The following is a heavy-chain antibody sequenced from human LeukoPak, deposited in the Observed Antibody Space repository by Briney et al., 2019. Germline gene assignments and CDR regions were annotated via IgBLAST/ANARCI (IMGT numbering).Heavy chain of an antibody. J-gene: IGHJ4*02. CDR1: GYTFTSYD. CDR2: MNPNSGNT. Sequence: GASVKVSCKASGYTFTSYDINWVRQATGLGLEWMGWMNPNSGNTGYAQKFQGRVTMTRNTSISTAYMELSSLRSEDTAVYYCAREPTDYDSSGKYDYWGQGTLVTVSS. CDR3: AREPTDYDSSGKYDY. V-gene: IGHV1-8*01. D-gene: IGHD3-22*01.